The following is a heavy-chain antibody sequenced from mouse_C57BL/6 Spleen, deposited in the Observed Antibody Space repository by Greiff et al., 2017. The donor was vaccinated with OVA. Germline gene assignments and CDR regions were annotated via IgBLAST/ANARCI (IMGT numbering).Heavy chain of an antibody. CDR3: ARLGGSSWGDGY. Sequence: QVQLQQPGAELVKPGASVKLSCKASGYTFTSYWMQWVQQRPGQGLEWIGEIGPSDSYTNYNQKFKGKATLTVDTSSSTAYMQLSSLTSEDSAVYYCARLGGSSWGDGYWGQGTTLTVSS. V-gene: IGHV1-50*01. D-gene: IGHD1-1*01. J-gene: IGHJ2*01. CDR1: GYTFTSYW. CDR2: IGPSDSYT.